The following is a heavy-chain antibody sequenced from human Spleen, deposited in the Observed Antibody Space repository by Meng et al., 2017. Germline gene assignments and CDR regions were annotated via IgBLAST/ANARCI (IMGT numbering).Heavy chain of an antibody. CDR3: GKRISGWYYMDY. J-gene: IGHJ4*02. CDR1: GFTFSDHY. D-gene: IGHD6-19*01. Sequence: VQLVESGGGLVQPGGSLRLSCAASGFTFSDHYMDWVRQAPGKGLEWVAIVGHDGNSGCYADSVRGRFTISRDNSKNTLYLQMNSLRAEDTAVYYCGKRISGWYYMDYWGRGTLVTVSS. V-gene: IGHV3-33*08. CDR2: VGHDGNSG.